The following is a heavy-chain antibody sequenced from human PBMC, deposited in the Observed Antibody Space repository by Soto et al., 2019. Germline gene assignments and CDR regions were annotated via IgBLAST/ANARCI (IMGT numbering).Heavy chain of an antibody. J-gene: IGHJ5*02. CDR3: TTQGGVDGGFLFYFDL. CDR2: FDPEEGET. V-gene: IGHV1-24*01. D-gene: IGHD3-16*01. Sequence: QLQLVQSGAEVKKPGASVKVSCKVHGSTPTELAMHWVRQAPGKGLEWMGGFDPEEGETVSAQNFEGRVTMTEDTSTDTAYMELSSLRSDDTAVSYCTTQGGVDGGFLFYFDLWGQGTLVTVSS. CDR1: GSTPTELA.